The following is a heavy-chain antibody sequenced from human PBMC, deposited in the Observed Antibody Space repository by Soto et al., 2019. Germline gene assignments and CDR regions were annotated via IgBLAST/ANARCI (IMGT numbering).Heavy chain of an antibody. CDR1: GFPFIDYY. V-gene: IGHV3-11*06. D-gene: IGHD2-21*01. J-gene: IGHJ4*02. Sequence: QVHLVESGGGLVKPGGSLRLSCATSGFPFIDYYMTWIRQAPGKGLEWLSHISPKSTFRNYADSVKGRFTISRDNTESSLFLQMNSLGVDDTAVYSCVRGGGGGLFEHWGQGVLVTVSS. CDR2: ISPKSTFR. CDR3: VRGGGGGLFEH.